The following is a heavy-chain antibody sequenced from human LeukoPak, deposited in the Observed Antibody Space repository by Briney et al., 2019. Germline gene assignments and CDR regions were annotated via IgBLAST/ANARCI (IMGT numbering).Heavy chain of an antibody. CDR2: IYYNGYT. V-gene: IGHV4-61*08. CDR3: ARLERGDGYYIDY. J-gene: IGHJ4*02. D-gene: IGHD1-1*01. CDR1: GGSISSGDYS. Sequence: PSETLSLTCAVSGGSISSGDYSWSWIRQPPGKGLESIGYIYYNGYTNYNPSLKSRVTMSLDTSKNQFSLKLSSVTAADTAMYYCARLERGDGYYIDYWGQGTLVTVSS.